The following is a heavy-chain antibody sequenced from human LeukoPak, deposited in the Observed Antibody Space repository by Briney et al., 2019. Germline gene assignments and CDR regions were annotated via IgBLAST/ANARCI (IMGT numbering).Heavy chain of an antibody. CDR2: ISSTTGRII. Sequence: KSGGSLRLSCAASGFNFNDYYMTWIRQAPGKGLEWLSYISSTTGRIIYYADSVKGRFTISRDNTKNSLFLQMVSLRVEDTAVYYCARYYSDAFDVWGQGTMVTVSS. CDR3: ARYYSDAFDV. CDR1: GFNFNDYY. J-gene: IGHJ3*01. V-gene: IGHV3-11*04. D-gene: IGHD3-10*01.